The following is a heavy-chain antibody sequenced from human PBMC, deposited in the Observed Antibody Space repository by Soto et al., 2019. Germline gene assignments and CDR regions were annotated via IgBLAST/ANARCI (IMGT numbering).Heavy chain of an antibody. V-gene: IGHV1-69*13. J-gene: IGHJ3*02. CDR3: ARDVLDGPGTYYHRDYHAFDI. CDR2: IIPIFGTA. CDR1: GGTFSSYA. D-gene: IGHD3-10*01. Sequence: SVKVSCKASGGTFSSYAISWVRQAPGQGLEWMGGIIPIFGTANYAQKFQGRATITADESTSTAYMELSSLRSEDTAVYYCARDVLDGPGTYYHRDYHAFDIWGQGTMVT.